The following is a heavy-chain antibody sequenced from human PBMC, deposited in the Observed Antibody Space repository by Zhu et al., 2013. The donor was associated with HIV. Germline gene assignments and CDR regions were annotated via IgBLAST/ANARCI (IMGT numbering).Heavy chain of an antibody. CDR2: MNPNSGNT. Sequence: QVQLVQSGAEVKKPGASVKVSCKASGYTFTSYDINWVRQATGQGLEWMGWMNPNSGNTGYAQKFQGRVTMTRNTSISTAYMELSSLRSEDTAVYYCARDNVETGNYYYYGMDVWGQGTTVTVSS. D-gene: IGHD3-10*01. CDR3: ARDNVETGNYYYYGMDV. V-gene: IGHV1-8*01. J-gene: IGHJ6*02. CDR1: GYTFTSYD.